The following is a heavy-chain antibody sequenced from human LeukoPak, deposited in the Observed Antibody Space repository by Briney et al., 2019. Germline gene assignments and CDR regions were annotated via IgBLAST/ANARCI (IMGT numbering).Heavy chain of an antibody. CDR3: ARSETFYYFDY. CDR2: IYYSGST. Sequence: SETLSLTCSVSGGSISSSSYYWGWIRQPPGQGLEWIGNIYYSGSTYYNPSLKSRVSISVDTSKTQFSLEVSSVTAADTAVYYCARSETFYYFDYWGQGTLVTVSS. D-gene: IGHD2/OR15-2a*01. V-gene: IGHV4-39*07. J-gene: IGHJ4*02. CDR1: GGSISSSSYY.